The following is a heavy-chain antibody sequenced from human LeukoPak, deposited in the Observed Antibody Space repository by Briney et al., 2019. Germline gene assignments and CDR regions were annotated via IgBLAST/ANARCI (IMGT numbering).Heavy chain of an antibody. J-gene: IGHJ4*02. CDR2: ISYDGVNK. CDR1: GLTFSSYA. Sequence: GGSLRLSCAASGLTFSSYAMHWVRQAPGKGLEWVAVISYDGVNKYYADAVKGRFTISRDNSKNTLYLQMNSLRAEDTAVYYCARGRTGSWFDYWGQGTLVTVSS. CDR3: ARGRTGSWFDY. D-gene: IGHD3-10*01. V-gene: IGHV3-30-3*01.